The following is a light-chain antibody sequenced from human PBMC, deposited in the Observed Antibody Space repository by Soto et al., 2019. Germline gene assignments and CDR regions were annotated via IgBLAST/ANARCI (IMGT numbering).Light chain of an antibody. Sequence: QSVLTQPPSVSAAPGQRVIISCSGSSTNIGDNYVSWYQHLPGTAPQLVVYDNDRRPSELPGRFSGLKSGTSATLVITGLQTWDEADYYCGTWDDSLFSYVFGAGTKLTVL. CDR3: GTWDDSLFSYV. CDR1: STNIGDNY. J-gene: IGLJ1*01. V-gene: IGLV1-51*01. CDR2: DND.